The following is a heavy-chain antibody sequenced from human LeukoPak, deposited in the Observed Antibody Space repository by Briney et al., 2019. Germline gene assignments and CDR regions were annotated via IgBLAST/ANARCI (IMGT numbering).Heavy chain of an antibody. CDR1: GFTFSTYS. V-gene: IGHV3-21*01. D-gene: IGHD6-6*01. Sequence: GGSLRLSCAASGFTFSTYSMNWVRQAPGKCLEWVSSISTSSDYIHYADSLKCRFTTSRDNAKNSLYLQMNSLRAEDTAVYYCARDPWGSSSFWGQGTLVTVSS. J-gene: IGHJ4*02. CDR3: ARDPWGSSSF. CDR2: ISTSSDYI.